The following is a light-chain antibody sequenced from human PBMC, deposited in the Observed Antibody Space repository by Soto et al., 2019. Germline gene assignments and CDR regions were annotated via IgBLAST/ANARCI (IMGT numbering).Light chain of an antibody. V-gene: IGKV1-12*02. CDR3: QQAGSFPS. CDR2: GAS. J-gene: IGKJ5*01. CDR1: HDVSSW. Sequence: DIQLTQSPSAVSASVGDRVTITCRATHDVSSWVAWYQQKAGAAPKLLIYGASTLQSGVPSRFSGSGSGTDFTLTITNPEPDDFATYFCQQAGSFPSFGQGTRLEIK.